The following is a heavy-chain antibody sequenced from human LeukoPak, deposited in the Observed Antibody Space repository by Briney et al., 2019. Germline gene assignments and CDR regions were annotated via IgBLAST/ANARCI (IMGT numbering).Heavy chain of an antibody. D-gene: IGHD5-18*01. CDR2: IRNDGSNN. CDR3: AKDPGYRDF. J-gene: IGHJ4*02. Sequence: PGGSLRLSCSASGFTFSNYGMHWVRQAPGKGLEWVAYIRNDGSNNYYEDSVKGRFTISRDNSKNTLCLQMNSLRAEDTAMYFCAKDPGYRDFWGQGTLVTVSS. CDR1: GFTFSNYG. V-gene: IGHV3-30*02.